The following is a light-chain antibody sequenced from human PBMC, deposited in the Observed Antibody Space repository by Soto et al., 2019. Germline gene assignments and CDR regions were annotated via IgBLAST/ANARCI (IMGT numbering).Light chain of an antibody. J-gene: IGKJ4*01. CDR1: ESISHW. Sequence: DIQMTQSPSTLSASVGDRVAITCRASESISHWLAWYQQKPGKAPNLLIYWASTLQSRVPSRFSGSGSGTEFTLTISSLQPDDFATYYCQQYNSYPLTFGGGTKVEIK. CDR3: QQYNSYPLT. V-gene: IGKV1-5*03. CDR2: WAS.